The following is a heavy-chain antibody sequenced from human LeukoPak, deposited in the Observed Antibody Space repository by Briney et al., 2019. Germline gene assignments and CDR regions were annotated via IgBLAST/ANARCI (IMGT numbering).Heavy chain of an antibody. D-gene: IGHD1-26*01. J-gene: IGHJ4*02. CDR1: GFTFSTDA. Sequence: GGSLRLSCAASGFTFSTDAMRWIRQAPGKGLQWVSAISGGGGGTYYADSVKGRFTISRDNSKNTLYLQMNRLRAEDTAVYYWAKGGQYCFDYWGQGTLVTVSS. CDR3: AKGGQYCFDY. CDR2: ISGGGGGT. V-gene: IGHV3-23*01.